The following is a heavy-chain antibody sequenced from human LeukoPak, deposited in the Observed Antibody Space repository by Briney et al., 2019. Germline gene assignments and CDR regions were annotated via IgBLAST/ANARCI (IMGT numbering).Heavy chain of an antibody. CDR1: GGSISSSSYY. D-gene: IGHD6-13*01. V-gene: IGHV4-39*07. Sequence: SETLSLTCTVSGGSISSSSYYWGWIRQPPGKGLEWIGSIYYSGSTYYNPSLKSRVTISVDTSKNQFSLKLSSVTAADTAVYYCARAERAAAGPLNWFDPWGQGTLVTVSS. CDR3: ARAERAAAGPLNWFDP. CDR2: IYYSGST. J-gene: IGHJ5*02.